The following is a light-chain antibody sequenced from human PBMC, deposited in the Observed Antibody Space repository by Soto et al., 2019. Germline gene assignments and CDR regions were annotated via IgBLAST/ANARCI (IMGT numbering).Light chain of an antibody. Sequence: EIVLTQSPGTLSQSAGERDTLSGRASQSVSSSYLAWYQQKPGQAPRLLIYGASSRATGIPDRFSGSGSGTDFTLTISRLEPEDFAVYYCQQYGSSPPSITFGQGTRLENK. CDR3: QQYGSSPPSIT. J-gene: IGKJ5*01. CDR1: QSVSSSY. V-gene: IGKV3-20*01. CDR2: GAS.